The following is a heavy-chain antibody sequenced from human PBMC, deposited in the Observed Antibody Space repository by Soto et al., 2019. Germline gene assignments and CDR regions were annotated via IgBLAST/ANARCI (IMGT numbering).Heavy chain of an antibody. V-gene: IGHV5-51*01. Sequence: PGESLKISCKTSGYSFTNYWIDWVRQMPGKGLEWMGIIYPGDSHTRYSPSFQGQVTISADKSISTAYLQWSSLKASGTAMYYCARLFFSIYGMDGWGQGTTVTVSS. D-gene: IGHD3-10*01. J-gene: IGHJ6*02. CDR3: ARLFFSIYGMDG. CDR2: IYPGDSHT. CDR1: GYSFTNYW.